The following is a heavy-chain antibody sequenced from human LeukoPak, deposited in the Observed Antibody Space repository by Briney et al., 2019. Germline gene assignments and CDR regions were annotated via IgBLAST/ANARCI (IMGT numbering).Heavy chain of an antibody. CDR2: ISHGGST. CDR1: GGSFSGYY. J-gene: IGHJ4*02. Sequence: PSETLSLTCAVYGGSFSGYYWSWIRQPPGKGLDWIGEISHGGSTKYNPSLKNRVTISKDNSKNEFSLKLNSVTAADTAVYYCARSAGWWSLDYWGQGALVTVSA. V-gene: IGHV4-34*01. CDR3: ARSAGWWSLDY. D-gene: IGHD2-8*02.